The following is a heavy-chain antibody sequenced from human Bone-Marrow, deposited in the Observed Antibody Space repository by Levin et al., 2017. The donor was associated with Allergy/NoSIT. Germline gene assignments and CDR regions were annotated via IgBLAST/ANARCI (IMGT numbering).Heavy chain of an antibody. CDR2: ISRSGTYT. V-gene: IGHV3-21*01. D-gene: IGHD3-16*01. Sequence: LSLTCAASGLTFINYSLDWVRQTPGKGLEWVSSISRSGTYTYYSDSVKGRFTISRDNANNSLYLQMNGLRAEDTGVYFCVTERLGEGKEFDFWGRGTRVIVSS. CDR1: GLTFINYS. CDR3: VTERLGEGKEFDF. J-gene: IGHJ4*02.